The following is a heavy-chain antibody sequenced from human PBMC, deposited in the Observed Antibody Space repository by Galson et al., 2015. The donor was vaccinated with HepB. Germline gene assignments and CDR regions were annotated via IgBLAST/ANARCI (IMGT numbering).Heavy chain of an antibody. CDR2: ISAYNGNT. CDR3: ARDGPDYYYHGLDV. Sequence: SCKASGYSFTSYGISWVRQAPGQGLEWMGWISAYNGNTNSAQKVQGRVTMATDTSTSTAYMELWSLKSDDTAIYYCARDGPDYYYHGLDVWGQGTTVTVSS. CDR1: GYSFTSYG. J-gene: IGHJ6*02. V-gene: IGHV1-18*04.